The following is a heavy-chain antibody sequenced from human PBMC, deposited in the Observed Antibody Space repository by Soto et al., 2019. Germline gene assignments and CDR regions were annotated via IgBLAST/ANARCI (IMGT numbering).Heavy chain of an antibody. CDR3: AKETPTGSGSYYPLSWFDP. V-gene: IGHV3-23*01. CDR2: ISGSGGST. CDR1: GFTFSSYA. Sequence: GGSLRLSCAASGFTFSSYAMSWVRQAPGKGLEWVSAISGSGGSTYYADSVKGRFTISRDNSKNTLYLQMNSLRAEDTAVYYCAKETPTGSGSYYPLSWFDPWGQGTLVTVSS. D-gene: IGHD3-10*01. J-gene: IGHJ5*02.